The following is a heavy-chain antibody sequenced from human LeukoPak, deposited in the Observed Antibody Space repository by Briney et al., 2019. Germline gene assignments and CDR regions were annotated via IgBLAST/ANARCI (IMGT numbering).Heavy chain of an antibody. D-gene: IGHD6-13*01. CDR2: ISRSSSYI. V-gene: IGHV3-21*01. CDR1: GFTFSSYS. J-gene: IGHJ4*02. CDR3: ARGQGSSWSGSEPPGY. Sequence: GGSLRLSCAASGFTFSSYSMNWVRQAPGKGLEWVSSISRSSSYIYYADSVKGRFTISRDNAKNSLYLKMNSLRAEDTAVYYCARGQGSSWSGSEPPGYWGQGTLVTVSS.